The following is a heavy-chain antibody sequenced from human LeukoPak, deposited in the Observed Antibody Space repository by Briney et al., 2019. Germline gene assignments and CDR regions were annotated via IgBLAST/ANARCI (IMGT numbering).Heavy chain of an antibody. CDR3: AKDGPPFYDSSGYYTLGPDY. CDR1: GFTFSSHG. J-gene: IGHJ4*02. D-gene: IGHD3-22*01. Sequence: GTSLRLSCAASGFTFSSHGMHWVRQAPGMGLEWVALILYDGSNEYYADSVQGRFTISRDSSRNTLYLQMNSLRPEDTAVYYCAKDGPPFYDSSGYYTLGPDYWGQGTLVTVSS. V-gene: IGHV3-30*18. CDR2: ILYDGSNE.